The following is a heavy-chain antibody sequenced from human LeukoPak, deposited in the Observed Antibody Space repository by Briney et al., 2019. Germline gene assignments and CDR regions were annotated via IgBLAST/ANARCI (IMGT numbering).Heavy chain of an antibody. V-gene: IGHV3-7*01. CDR3: AKVAKYYYGSETYYFFEH. D-gene: IGHD3-10*01. J-gene: IGHJ4*02. Sequence: GGSLRLSCTTSGFTFGDYTMSWLRQAPGKGLEWVANIKQDGTEKYYVDSVKGRFTISRDNAKNSLYLQMNSLRVEDTAVYYCAKVAKYYYGSETYYFFEHWGQGTPVTASS. CDR1: GFTFGDYT. CDR2: IKQDGTEK.